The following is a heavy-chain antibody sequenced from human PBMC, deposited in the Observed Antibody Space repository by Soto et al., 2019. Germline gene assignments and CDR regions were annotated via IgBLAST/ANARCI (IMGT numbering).Heavy chain of an antibody. Sequence: HRCSMTLSCAASGFAFSSYWMHWFRPAPGKWLVWVSRINSDGSSTSYADSVKGRLTISRDNAKNTLYLQMNSLRAEDTAVYYCERAYSSSLFIYYYGMDVWGQGTTVTVSS. V-gene: IGHV3-74*01. CDR2: INSDGSST. D-gene: IGHD6-6*01. CDR3: ERAYSSSLFIYYYGMDV. J-gene: IGHJ6*02. CDR1: GFAFSSYW.